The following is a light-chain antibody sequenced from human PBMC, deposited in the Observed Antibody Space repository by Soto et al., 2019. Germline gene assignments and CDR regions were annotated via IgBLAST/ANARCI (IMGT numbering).Light chain of an antibody. Sequence: DIQMTQSPSSLSASVGDRVTITCRASQTISTYLNWYQQKPGKAPRLLIYDASSLLSRVQSPFSGSGSGADLTLQIASLQPDDFSTYYCQQSDSTPYTVGQGTKVDIK. J-gene: IGKJ2*01. V-gene: IGKV1-39*01. CDR1: QTISTY. CDR2: DAS. CDR3: QQSDSTPYT.